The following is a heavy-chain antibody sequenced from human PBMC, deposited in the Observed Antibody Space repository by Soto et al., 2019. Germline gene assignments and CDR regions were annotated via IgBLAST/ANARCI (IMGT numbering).Heavy chain of an antibody. Sequence: SETLSLTCTVSSSPINSRYYWGWIRQTPGKGLEWVASIYHSGSTHYNPSLKSRATISVDTSNNQFSLRLSSVTAADTAIYYCARNTSGRNFDXWGQGTQVTV. V-gene: IGHV4-38-2*02. CDR1: SSPINSRYY. J-gene: IGHJ4*02. CDR2: IYHSGST. D-gene: IGHD6-19*01. CDR3: ARNTSGRNFDX.